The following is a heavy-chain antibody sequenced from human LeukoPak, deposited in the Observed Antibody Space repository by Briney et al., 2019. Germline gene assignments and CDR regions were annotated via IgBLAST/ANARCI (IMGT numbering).Heavy chain of an antibody. Sequence: ASVKVSCKASGYTFTSYGISWVREAPGQGLECMGWISAYNGNTNYAQTLQGRVTMTTDTSTNTAYIELRSLRSDDTAVYYCARASDIASSHDYWGQGTLVTVSS. CDR2: ISAYNGNT. J-gene: IGHJ4*02. CDR3: ARASDIASSHDY. CDR1: GYTFTSYG. V-gene: IGHV1-18*01. D-gene: IGHD5/OR15-5a*01.